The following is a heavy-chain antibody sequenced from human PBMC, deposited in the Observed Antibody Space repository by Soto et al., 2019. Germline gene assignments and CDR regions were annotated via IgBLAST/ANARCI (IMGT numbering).Heavy chain of an antibody. Sequence: SETLSLTCAVYGGSFSGYYWTWIRQPPGTGLEWIGEINHSGSTYYSPSLKSRVTISIDRSKNQFSLNLSSVTAADTAVYYCARAGPGFCTNGVCWFDPWGQGTLVTSPQ. J-gene: IGHJ5*02. V-gene: IGHV4-34*01. CDR3: ARAGPGFCTNGVCWFDP. CDR2: INHSGST. D-gene: IGHD2-8*01. CDR1: GGSFSGYY.